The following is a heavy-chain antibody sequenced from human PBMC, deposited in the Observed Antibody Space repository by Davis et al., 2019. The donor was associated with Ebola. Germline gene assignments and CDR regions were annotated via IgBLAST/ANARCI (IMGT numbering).Heavy chain of an antibody. D-gene: IGHD2-2*01. CDR2: INHNSGGT. J-gene: IGHJ4*02. CDR3: AEAGLYCSSTSCPKTPDY. V-gene: IGHV1-2*02. CDR1: GYTFTSYG. Sequence: ASVQVSCKASGYTFTSYGISWVRQAPGQGLEWMGWINHNSGGTNYSQKFQGRVTMTRDTSISTAYMELSRLRSDDTAVYYCAEAGLYCSSTSCPKTPDYWGQGTLVTVSS.